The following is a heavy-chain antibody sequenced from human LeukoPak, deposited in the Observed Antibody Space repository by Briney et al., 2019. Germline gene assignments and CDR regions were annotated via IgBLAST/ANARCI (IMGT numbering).Heavy chain of an antibody. V-gene: IGHV3-23*01. CDR2: ISPNGVIT. CDR1: GFTFSSHG. Sequence: GGSLRLSCAASGFTFSSHGMNWVRQAPGKGLEWVSGISPNGVITYYADSVKGRFTISRDNSKNTLYLQMNSLRAEDTAVYYCAKGQRRHVDIVATTPFDYWGQGTLVTVSS. D-gene: IGHD5-12*01. J-gene: IGHJ4*02. CDR3: AKGQRRHVDIVATTPFDY.